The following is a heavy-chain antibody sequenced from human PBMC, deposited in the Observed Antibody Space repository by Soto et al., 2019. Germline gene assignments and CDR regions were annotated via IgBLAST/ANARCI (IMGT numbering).Heavy chain of an antibody. D-gene: IGHD6-13*01. CDR3: ARDLGVGAAAGTIRRGMDV. Sequence: LRLSCAASGFTFSSYAMHWVRQAPGKGLEWVAVISYDGSNKYYADSVKGRFTISRDNSKNTLYLQMNSLRAEDTAVYYCARDLGVGAAAGTIRRGMDVWGQGTTVTVSS. CDR1: GFTFSSYA. V-gene: IGHV3-30-3*01. J-gene: IGHJ6*02. CDR2: ISYDGSNK.